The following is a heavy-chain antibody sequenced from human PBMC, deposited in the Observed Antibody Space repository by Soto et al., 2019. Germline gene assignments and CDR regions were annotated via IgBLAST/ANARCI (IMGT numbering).Heavy chain of an antibody. J-gene: IGHJ5*02. D-gene: IGHD3-9*01. CDR1: GGSFSYYG. CDR2: IVPVFGSA. V-gene: IGHV1-69*13. Sequence: SVKVSCKASGGSFSYYGITWVRQAPGQGLGWMGGIVPVFGSAKYPQEFQGRVTITADASTRTVYMELSNLRSEDTAVYYCARSGEAYYDILTGYYKGSWFDPWGQGTLVTVSS. CDR3: ARSGEAYYDILTGYYKGSWFDP.